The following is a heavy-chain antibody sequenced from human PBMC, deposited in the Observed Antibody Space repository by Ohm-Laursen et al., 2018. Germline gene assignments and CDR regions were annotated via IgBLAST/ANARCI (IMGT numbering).Heavy chain of an antibody. J-gene: IGHJ4*02. V-gene: IGHV3-53*01. D-gene: IGHD3-10*01. CDR2: IYSGGNT. Sequence: GSLRLSCAASGFTVSSNYMSWVRQAPGKGLEWVSVIYSGGNTYYADSVKGRFTISRDNSKNTLYLQMNSLRAEDTAVYYCARVRLHPEEYYFDYWGQGTLVTVSS. CDR3: ARVRLHPEEYYFDY. CDR1: GFTVSSNY.